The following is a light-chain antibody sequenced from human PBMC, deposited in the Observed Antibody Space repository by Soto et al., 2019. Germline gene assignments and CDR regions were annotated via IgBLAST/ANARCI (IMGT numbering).Light chain of an antibody. CDR3: QQYGSSPPMYT. Sequence: EIVLTQSPGTLCLSPGERATLSCRASESVSSSNLAWYQQKPGQAPRLLIDGASNRATGIPDRFSGSGSGTDFTLTISRLEPEAFAVYYCQQYGSSPPMYTFGQGTKLEIK. CDR2: GAS. CDR1: ESVSSSN. V-gene: IGKV3-20*01. J-gene: IGKJ2*01.